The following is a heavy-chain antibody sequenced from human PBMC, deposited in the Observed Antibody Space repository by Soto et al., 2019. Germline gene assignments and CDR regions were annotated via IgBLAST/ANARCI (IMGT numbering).Heavy chain of an antibody. V-gene: IGHV1-69*13. J-gene: IGHJ4*02. CDR1: GGTFSSYA. CDR3: ARSHHVSKDIVVVPAAIGPFAS. CDR2: IIPIFGTA. D-gene: IGHD2-2*01. Sequence: ASVKVSCKASGGTFSSYAISWVRQAPGQGLEWMGGIIPIFGTANYAQKFQGRVTITADESTSTAYMELSSLRSEDTAVYYCARSHHVSKDIVVVPAAIGPFASWGQGTLVTVSS.